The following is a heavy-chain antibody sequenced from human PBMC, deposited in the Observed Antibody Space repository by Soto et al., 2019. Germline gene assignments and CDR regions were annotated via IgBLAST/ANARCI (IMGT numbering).Heavy chain of an antibody. D-gene: IGHD2-15*01. Sequence: SETLSLTCTVSGGSISSSSYYWGWIRQPPGKGLEWIGSMYYSGSTYYNPSLKSRVTISVDTSKNQFSLKLSSVTAADTAVYYCARRGYCSGGSCYGYFDYWGQGTLATVSS. CDR2: MYYSGST. CDR1: GGSISSSSYY. CDR3: ARRGYCSGGSCYGYFDY. J-gene: IGHJ4*02. V-gene: IGHV4-39*01.